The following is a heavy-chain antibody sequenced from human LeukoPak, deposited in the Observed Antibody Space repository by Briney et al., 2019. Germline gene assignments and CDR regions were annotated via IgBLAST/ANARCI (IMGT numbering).Heavy chain of an antibody. CDR2: IYTSGST. D-gene: IGHD3-10*01. CDR1: GYSISSGYY. CDR3: AILHFGEPPIDY. V-gene: IGHV4-61*02. Sequence: SETLSLTCTVSGYSISSGYYWSWIRQPAGKGLEWIGRIYTSGSTNYNPSLKSRVTISVDTSKNQFSLKLSSVTAADTAVYYCAILHFGEPPIDYWGQGTLVTVSS. J-gene: IGHJ4*02.